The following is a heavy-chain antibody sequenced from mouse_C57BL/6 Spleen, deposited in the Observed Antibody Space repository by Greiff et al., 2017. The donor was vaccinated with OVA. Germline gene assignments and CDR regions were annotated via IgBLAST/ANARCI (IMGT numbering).Heavy chain of an antibody. CDR1: GYTFTTYP. V-gene: IGHV1-47*01. CDR2: FHPYNDDT. CDR3: ASHTGTSYAMDY. J-gene: IGHJ4*01. D-gene: IGHD4-1*01. Sequence: QVTLKVSGAELVKPGASVKMSCKASGYTFTTYPIEWMKQNHGKSLEWIGNFHPYNDDTKYNEKFKGKATLTVEKSSSTVYLELSRLTSDDSAVYYCASHTGTSYAMDYWGQGTSVTVSS.